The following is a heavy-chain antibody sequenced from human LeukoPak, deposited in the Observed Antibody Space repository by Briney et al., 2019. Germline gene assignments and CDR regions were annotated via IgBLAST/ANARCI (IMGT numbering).Heavy chain of an antibody. CDR3: ARGICSGGSCYNWFDP. Sequence: GSSVKVSCKASGGTFSSYAISWVRQAPGQGLEWMGRIIPIFGTANYAQKFQGRVTITTDESTSTAYMELSSLRSEDTAVYYCARGICSGGSCYNWFDPWGQGTLVTVSS. CDR2: IIPIFGTA. D-gene: IGHD2-15*01. V-gene: IGHV1-69*05. J-gene: IGHJ5*02. CDR1: GGTFSSYA.